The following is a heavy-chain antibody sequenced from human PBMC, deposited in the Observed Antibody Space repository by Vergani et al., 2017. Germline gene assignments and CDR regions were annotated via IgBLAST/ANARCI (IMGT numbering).Heavy chain of an antibody. D-gene: IGHD2-2*01. V-gene: IGHV1-69*01. J-gene: IGHJ4*02. CDR2: IIPIFGTA. Sequence: QVQLVQSGAEVKKPGSSVKVSCKASGGTFSSYAISWVRQAPGQGLEWMGGIIPIFGTANYAQKFQGRVTITADESTSTAYMELSSLRSEDTAVYYCARESFPTDTYCSSTSCQHSSFDYWGQGTLVTVSS. CDR3: ARESFPTDTYCSSTSCQHSSFDY. CDR1: GGTFSSYA.